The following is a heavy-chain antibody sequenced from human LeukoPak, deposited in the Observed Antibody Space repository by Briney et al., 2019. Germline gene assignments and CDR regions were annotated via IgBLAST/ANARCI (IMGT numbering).Heavy chain of an antibody. Sequence: ASVRVSCKASGYTFTGYYTHWVRQAPGQGLEWMGWINPNSGGTNYAQKFQGRVTMTRGTSISTAYMELSRLRSDDTAVYYCATIPVAAPFDYWGQGTLVTVSS. D-gene: IGHD6-13*01. CDR1: GYTFTGYY. J-gene: IGHJ4*02. V-gene: IGHV1-2*02. CDR2: INPNSGGT. CDR3: ATIPVAAPFDY.